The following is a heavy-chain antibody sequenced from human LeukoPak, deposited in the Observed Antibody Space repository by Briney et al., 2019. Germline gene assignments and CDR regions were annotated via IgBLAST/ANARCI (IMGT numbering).Heavy chain of an antibody. V-gene: IGHV3-74*01. CDR1: GFTFSGYW. CDR2: INSDGSST. Sequence: GGSLRLSCAASGFTFSGYWMPWVRQAPGKGLEWVSSINSDGSSTNYADSVKGRFTISRDNAKNTLYLQMNSLRAEDTAVYYCASESRMLYYYGMDVWAQGPTVTVPS. CDR3: ASESRMLYYYGMDV. J-gene: IGHJ6*01. D-gene: IGHD5/OR15-5a*01.